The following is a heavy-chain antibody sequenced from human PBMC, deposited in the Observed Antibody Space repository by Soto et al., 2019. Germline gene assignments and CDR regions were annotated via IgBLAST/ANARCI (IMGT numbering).Heavy chain of an antibody. CDR3: ASPIRGYYFDY. V-gene: IGHV4-39*01. Sequence: QLQLQESGPGLVKPSETLSLTCTVSGGSISSSSYYWGWIRQPPGKGLEWIGSIYYSGSTYYNPSLKSRVTISVDTSKNQFSLKLSSVTAADTAVYYCASPIRGYYFDYWGQGTLVTVSS. D-gene: IGHD3-9*01. CDR2: IYYSGST. CDR1: GGSISSSSYY. J-gene: IGHJ4*02.